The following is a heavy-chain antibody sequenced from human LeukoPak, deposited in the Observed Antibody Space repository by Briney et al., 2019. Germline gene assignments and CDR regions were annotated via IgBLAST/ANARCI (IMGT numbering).Heavy chain of an antibody. Sequence: GGSLRLSCAASGFTFSSYSMNWVRQAPGKGLEWVSSISSSSSYIYYADSVKGRFTISRDNAKNSLYLQMNSLRAEDTAVYYCARVSQQNTIFGVVIIRLDAFDTWGQGTMVTVSS. J-gene: IGHJ3*02. D-gene: IGHD3-3*01. CDR3: ARVSQQNTIFGVVIIRLDAFDT. CDR2: ISSSSSYI. CDR1: GFTFSSYS. V-gene: IGHV3-21*01.